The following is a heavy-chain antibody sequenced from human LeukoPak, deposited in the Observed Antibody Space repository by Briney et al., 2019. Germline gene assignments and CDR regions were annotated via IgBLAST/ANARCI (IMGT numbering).Heavy chain of an antibody. J-gene: IGHJ4*02. CDR3: ARGRSYYDSSDYHETGFDY. CDR1: GFTFSSYG. CDR2: INPNSGGI. Sequence: PGRSLRLSCAASGFTFSSYGMHWVRQAPGQGPEWMGWINPNSGGINDYAHKFQGRVTMTRDTSISTAYMELSGLRSDDTAVYFCARGRSYYDSSDYHETGFDYCGQGTLVTVSS. V-gene: IGHV1-2*07. D-gene: IGHD3-22*01.